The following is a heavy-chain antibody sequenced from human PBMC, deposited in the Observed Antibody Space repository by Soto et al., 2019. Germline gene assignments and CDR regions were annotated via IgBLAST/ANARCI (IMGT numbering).Heavy chain of an antibody. V-gene: IGHV5-51*01. J-gene: IGHJ4*02. CDR2: IYPGDSDT. CDR3: ARLSIVDSAHFDY. Sequence: SPRYWIDWVRHMPGKGLEWMGIIYPGDSDTRYSPSFQGQVTISADKSISTTYLQWTSLKASDTAMYYCARLSIVDSAHFDYWGQGTLVTVSS. D-gene: IGHD3-22*01. CDR1: SPRYW.